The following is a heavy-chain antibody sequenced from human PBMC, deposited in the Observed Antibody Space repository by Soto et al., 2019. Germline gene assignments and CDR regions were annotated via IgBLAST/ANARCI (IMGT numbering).Heavy chain of an antibody. CDR1: GFTFSSYS. CDR3: ARLQAVAGTHVAYGMDV. CDR2: ISSSSSYI. J-gene: IGHJ6*02. D-gene: IGHD6-19*01. V-gene: IGHV3-21*01. Sequence: EVQLVESGGGLVKPGGSLRLSCVASGFTFSSYSMNWVRQAPGKGLEWVSSISSSSSYIYYADSVKGRFTISRDNAKNSLYLQMNSLRAEDTAVYYCARLQAVAGTHVAYGMDVWGQGTTITVSS.